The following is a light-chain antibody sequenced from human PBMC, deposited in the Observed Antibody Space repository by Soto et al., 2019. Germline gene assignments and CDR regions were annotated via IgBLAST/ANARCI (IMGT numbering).Light chain of an antibody. Sequence: EIVLTQSPVTLSLSPGERATLSCRASQSLTSTYLAWYQQKPGQAPRLLIYGAFTRATGIPDRFSGSGSGTDFTLTISRLEPEDFAMYYCQQYGSSPLFSFGQGTKVDIK. CDR2: GAF. CDR1: QSLTSTY. V-gene: IGKV3-20*01. J-gene: IGKJ2*01. CDR3: QQYGSSPLFS.